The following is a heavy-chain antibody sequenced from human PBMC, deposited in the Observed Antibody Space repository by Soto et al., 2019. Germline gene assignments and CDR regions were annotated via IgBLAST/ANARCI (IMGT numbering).Heavy chain of an antibody. D-gene: IGHD6-13*01. CDR1: EFTFSIYS. CDR3: ARDFIAAGGDY. V-gene: IGHV3-21*01. CDR2: ISSSSSYI. J-gene: IGHJ4*02. Sequence: PRGSLLLSCASSEFTFSIYSMNWVRQAPGKGLDWVSSISSSSSYIYYADSVKGRFTISRDNAKNSLYLQMNSLRAEDTDVYYCARDFIAAGGDYWGKGNLVTVS.